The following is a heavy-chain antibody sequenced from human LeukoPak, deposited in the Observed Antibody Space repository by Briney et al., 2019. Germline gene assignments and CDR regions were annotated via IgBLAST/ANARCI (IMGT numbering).Heavy chain of an antibody. J-gene: IGHJ3*02. CDR2: IYHSGST. V-gene: IGHV4-4*02. CDR3: ARDHSYGFDAFDI. D-gene: IGHD5-18*01. Sequence: PSETLSLTCAVSGGSISSGNWWSWVRQPPGKGLEWIGEIYHSGSTNYNPSLKSRVTISVDKSKNQFSLKLSSVTAADTAVYYCARDHSYGFDAFDIWGQGTMVTVSS. CDR1: GGSISSGNW.